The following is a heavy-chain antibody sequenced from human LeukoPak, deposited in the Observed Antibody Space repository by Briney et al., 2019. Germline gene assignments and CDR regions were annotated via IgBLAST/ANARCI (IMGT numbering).Heavy chain of an antibody. Sequence: PGGSLRLSCAASGFTFSSYGMHWVRQAPGKGLEWVAVISYDGSNKYYADSVKGRFTISRDNSKNTLYLQMNSLRAEDMAVYYCAKDPEPPTSNGLRYFDWLLSNQYYFDYWGQGTLVTVSS. J-gene: IGHJ4*02. D-gene: IGHD3-9*01. V-gene: IGHV3-30*18. CDR3: AKDPEPPTSNGLRYFDWLLSNQYYFDY. CDR1: GFTFSSYG. CDR2: ISYDGSNK.